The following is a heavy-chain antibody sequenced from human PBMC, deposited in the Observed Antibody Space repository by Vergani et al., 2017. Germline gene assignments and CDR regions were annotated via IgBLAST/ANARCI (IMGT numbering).Heavy chain of an antibody. V-gene: IGHV1-2*04. CDR3: ATTMVRGVIYYFDY. D-gene: IGHD3-10*01. J-gene: IGHJ4*02. CDR1: GYTFTGYY. CDR2: INPNSGGT. Sequence: QVQLVQPGAEVKSPGASVKVSCKASGYTFTGYYMHWVRQAPGQGLQWMGWINPNSGGTNYAQKFQGWVTMTRDTSISTAYMELSRLRSDDTAVYYCATTMVRGVIYYFDYWGQGTLVTVSS.